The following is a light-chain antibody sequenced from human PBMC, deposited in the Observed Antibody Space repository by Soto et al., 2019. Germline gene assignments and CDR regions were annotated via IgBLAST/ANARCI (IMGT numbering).Light chain of an antibody. J-gene: IGKJ2*01. V-gene: IGKV3-15*01. Sequence: DIVMTQSPATLSVSPGERATLSCRASQSVSTNIAWYQQKPGQAPRLLIYGASTRATAIPARFSGSGSGTEFTLTISSLQSEDFAVYYCQQYNNWPLYTFGQGTKLEIK. CDR3: QQYNNWPLYT. CDR1: QSVSTN. CDR2: GAS.